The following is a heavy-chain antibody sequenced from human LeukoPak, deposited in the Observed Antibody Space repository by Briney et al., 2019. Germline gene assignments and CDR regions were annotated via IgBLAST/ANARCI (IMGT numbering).Heavy chain of an antibody. D-gene: IGHD4-17*01. CDR3: ARDPPGPFTVTMSHFDY. J-gene: IGHJ4*02. V-gene: IGHV3-48*03. CDR2: ISGSGSTV. CDR1: GFTFSSYE. Sequence: GGSLRLSCAAFGFTFSSYEMTWVRQAPGKGLEWVSYISGSGSTVYYADSVKGRFTISRDNAKSSLYLQMNSLRVEDTAVYYCARDPPGPFTVTMSHFDYWGQGSLVTVSS.